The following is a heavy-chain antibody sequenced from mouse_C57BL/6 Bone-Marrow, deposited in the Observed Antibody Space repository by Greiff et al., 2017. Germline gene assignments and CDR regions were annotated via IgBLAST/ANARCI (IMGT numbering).Heavy chain of an antibody. V-gene: IGHV14-4*02. CDR1: GFNIKDYY. CDR2: IDPENGDT. Sequence: SGAELVRSGASVKLSCTASGFNIKDYYMHWVNQRPEQGLEWIGWIDPENGDTEFAPKFQGKATMTADTSSNTAYLQLSSLTSEDTAVYYCNAGYYGSSRLDYWGQGTTLTVSS. CDR3: NAGYYGSSRLDY. D-gene: IGHD1-1*01. J-gene: IGHJ2*01.